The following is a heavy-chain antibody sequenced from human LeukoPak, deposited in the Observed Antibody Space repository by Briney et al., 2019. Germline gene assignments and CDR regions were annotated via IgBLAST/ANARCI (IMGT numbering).Heavy chain of an antibody. V-gene: IGHV3-23*01. CDR3: AKGGARPFGYFDY. D-gene: IGHD6-6*01. Sequence: GGSLRLSCAASGFTFSSYAMSWVRQAPGEGLEWVSAISGSGGSTYYADSVKGRFTISRDNSKNTLYLQMNSLRAEDTAVYYCAKGGARPFGYFDYWGQGTLVTVSS. CDR1: GFTFSSYA. J-gene: IGHJ4*02. CDR2: ISGSGGST.